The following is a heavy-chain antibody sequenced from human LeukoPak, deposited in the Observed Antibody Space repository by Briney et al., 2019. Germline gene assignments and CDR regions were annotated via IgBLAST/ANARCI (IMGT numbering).Heavy chain of an antibody. CDR3: ARGLGSYYDSSGYLFDH. D-gene: IGHD3-22*01. CDR2: ICYSGST. V-gene: IGHV4-39*06. J-gene: IGHJ4*02. CDR1: GGSISRSNYY. Sequence: SETLSLTCTVSGGSISRSNYYWGWIRQPPGKGLEWIGSICYSGSTYYNPSLQSRVTISVDTSKNQFTLKLSSVTAADTAVYYCARGLGSYYDSSGYLFDHWGRGTLVTVSS.